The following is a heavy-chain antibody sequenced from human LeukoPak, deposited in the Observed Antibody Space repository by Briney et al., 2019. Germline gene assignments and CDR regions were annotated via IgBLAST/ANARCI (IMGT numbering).Heavy chain of an antibody. CDR1: GGSISSYY. V-gene: IGHV4-59*01. CDR2: IDYSGAT. D-gene: IGHD3-22*01. CDR3: ARDRRGYYDSSGHFDY. J-gene: IGHJ4*02. Sequence: SETLSLTCTVSGGSISSYYWSWIRQPPGKGLEWIAYIDYSGATKFNPSLKSRVTITLDTSKNQFSLKLSSVTAADTAVYYCARDRRGYYDSSGHFDYWGQGTLVTVSS.